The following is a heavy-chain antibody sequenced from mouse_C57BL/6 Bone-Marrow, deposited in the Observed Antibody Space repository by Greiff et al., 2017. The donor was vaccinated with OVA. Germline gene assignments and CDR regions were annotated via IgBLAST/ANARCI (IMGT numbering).Heavy chain of an antibody. CDR1: GFNINNTY. V-gene: IGHV14-3*01. CDR2: IDPANGNT. CDR3: ARITTVVATDYFDY. J-gene: IGHJ2*01. D-gene: IGHD1-1*01. Sequence: EVQLQQSVAELVRPGASVKLSCTASGFNINNTYMHWVKQRPEQGLEWIGRIDPANGNTKYAPKFQGKATITADTSSNTAYLQLSSLTSEDTAIYYCARITTVVATDYFDYWGQGTTLTVSS.